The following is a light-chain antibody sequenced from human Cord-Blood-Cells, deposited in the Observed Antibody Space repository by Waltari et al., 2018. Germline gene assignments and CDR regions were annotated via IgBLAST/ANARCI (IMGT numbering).Light chain of an antibody. V-gene: IGKV1-33*01. CDR3: QQYDNLPFT. Sequence: DIQMTQSPSSLSASEGDSLPITCQASQDISNYLNWYQQKPGEAPKLLIYDASNLETGVPSRFSGSGSGTDFTFTISSLQPEDIATYYCQQYDNLPFTFGPGTKVDIK. J-gene: IGKJ3*01. CDR2: DAS. CDR1: QDISNY.